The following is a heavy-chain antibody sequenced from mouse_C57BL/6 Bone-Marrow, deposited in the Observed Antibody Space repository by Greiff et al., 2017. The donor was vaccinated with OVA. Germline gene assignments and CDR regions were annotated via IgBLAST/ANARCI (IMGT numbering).Heavy chain of an antibody. Sequence: EVQRVESGAELVRPGASVKLSCTASGFNIKDDYMHWVKQRPEQGLEWIGWIDPENGDTEYASKVQGKATITADTSSNTAYLQLSSLTSEDTAVYYCTSYGNFDYWGQGTTLTVSS. D-gene: IGHD2-1*01. CDR1: GFNIKDDY. CDR3: TSYGNFDY. J-gene: IGHJ2*01. CDR2: IDPENGDT. V-gene: IGHV14-4*01.